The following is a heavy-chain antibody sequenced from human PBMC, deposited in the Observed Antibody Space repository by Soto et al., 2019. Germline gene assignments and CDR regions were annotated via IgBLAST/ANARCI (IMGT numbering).Heavy chain of an antibody. V-gene: IGHV4-31*03. Sequence: QVQLQESGPGLVKPSQTLSLTCTVSGGSISSGGYYWSCIRQHPGKGLEWIGYIYYSGSTYYNPSLKSRVTISVDTSKNQFSLKLSSVTAADTAVYYCARGEAAPEGLDYWGQGTLVTVSS. CDR2: IYYSGST. CDR1: GGSISSGGYY. D-gene: IGHD6-13*01. J-gene: IGHJ4*02. CDR3: ARGEAAPEGLDY.